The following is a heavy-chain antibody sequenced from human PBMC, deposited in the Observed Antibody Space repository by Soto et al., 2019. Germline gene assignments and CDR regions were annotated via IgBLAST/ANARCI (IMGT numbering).Heavy chain of an antibody. D-gene: IGHD3-10*01. CDR2: IIPIFGTA. Sequence: QVQLVQSGAEVKKPGSSVKVSCKASGGTFSSYAISWVRQAPGQGLEWMGGIIPIFGTANYAQKLQGRVTIPADKSTSTAYMVLSSLRSEDTAVYYCARGITMGRGVMSYWFDPWGQGTLVPVSS. V-gene: IGHV1-69*06. CDR1: GGTFSSYA. CDR3: ARGITMGRGVMSYWFDP. J-gene: IGHJ5*02.